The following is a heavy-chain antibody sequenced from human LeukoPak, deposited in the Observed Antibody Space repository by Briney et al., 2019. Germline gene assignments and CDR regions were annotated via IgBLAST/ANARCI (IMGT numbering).Heavy chain of an antibody. D-gene: IGHD3-22*01. Sequence: PSQTLSLTCTVSGGSISSGGYYWSWIRQHPGKGLEWIGYIYYSGSTYYNPSLKSRVIISVDTSKNQFSLKLSSVTAADTAVYYCARELESSGIDYWGQGTLVTVSS. V-gene: IGHV4-31*03. J-gene: IGHJ4*02. CDR3: ARELESSGIDY. CDR1: GGSISSGGYY. CDR2: IYYSGST.